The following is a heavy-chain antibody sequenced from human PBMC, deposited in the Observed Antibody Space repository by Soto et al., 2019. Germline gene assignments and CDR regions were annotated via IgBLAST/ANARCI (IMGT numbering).Heavy chain of an antibody. CDR3: ARGGYWSSYYYYYGMDV. Sequence: ASVKVSCKASGYTFTSYYMHWVRQAPGQGLEWMGIINPSGGSTSYAQKFQGRVTMTRDTSTSTVYMELSRLRSDDTAVYYCARGGYWSSYYYYYGMDVWGQGTTVTVSS. V-gene: IGHV1-46*01. D-gene: IGHD2-8*02. CDR2: INPSGGST. J-gene: IGHJ6*02. CDR1: GYTFTSYY.